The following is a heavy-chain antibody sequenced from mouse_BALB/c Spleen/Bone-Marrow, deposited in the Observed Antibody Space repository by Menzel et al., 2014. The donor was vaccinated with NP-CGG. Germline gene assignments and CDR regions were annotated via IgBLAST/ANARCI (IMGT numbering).Heavy chain of an antibody. CDR3: ARELYYFDY. V-gene: IGHV3-5*02. CDR1: GISITTGNYR. J-gene: IGHJ2*01. CDR2: IYYSGTI. Sequence: EVKVVESGPGLVKPSQTVSLTCTVTGISITTGNYRWSWIRQFPGNKLEWIGYIYYSGTITYNPSLTSRTTITRDTSKNQFFLEMNSLTAEDTATCYCARELYYFDYWGQGTTLTVSS.